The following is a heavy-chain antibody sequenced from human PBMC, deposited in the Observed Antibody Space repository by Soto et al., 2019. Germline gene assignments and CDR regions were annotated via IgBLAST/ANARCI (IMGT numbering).Heavy chain of an antibody. J-gene: IGHJ6*02. Sequence: GGSLRLSCAASGFTFSSYGMHWVRQAPGKGLEWVAVIWYDGSNKYYADSVKGRFTISRDNSKNTLYLQMNSLRAEDTAVYYCARLKDGYNWNTGSQVVYYYYYGMDVWGQGTTVTVSS. V-gene: IGHV3-33*01. CDR1: GFTFSSYG. CDR3: ARLKDGYNWNTGSQVVYYYYYGMDV. CDR2: IWYDGSNK. D-gene: IGHD1-1*01.